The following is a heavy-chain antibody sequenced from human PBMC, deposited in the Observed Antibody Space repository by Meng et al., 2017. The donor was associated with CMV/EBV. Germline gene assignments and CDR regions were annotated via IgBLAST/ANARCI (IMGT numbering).Heavy chain of an antibody. Sequence: GGSLRLSCAASGFRFSDYYMSWIRQAPGKGLEWISYISNSGSPIYNADSVKGRFTVSRDNAKNSLYLQMNSLRVEDTAVYYCAREDIVVVPAASYYGMDVWGQGTTVTVSS. V-gene: IGHV3-11*01. CDR3: AREDIVVVPAASYYGMDV. CDR1: GFRFSDYY. D-gene: IGHD2-2*01. CDR2: ISNSGSPI. J-gene: IGHJ6*02.